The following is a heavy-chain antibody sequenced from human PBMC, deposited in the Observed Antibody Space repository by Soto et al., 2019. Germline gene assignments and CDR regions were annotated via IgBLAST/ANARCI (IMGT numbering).Heavy chain of an antibody. D-gene: IGHD2-15*01. J-gene: IGHJ4*02. CDR3: ARNRDGYCSGGSCYRFDY. CDR1: GGTFSSYA. V-gene: IGHV1-69*13. Sequence: ASVKVSCKASGGTFSSYAISWVRQAPGQGLEWMGGIIPIFGTANYAQKFQGRVTITADESTSTAYMELSSLRSEDTAVYYCARNRDGYCSGGSCYRFDYWGQGTLVTVSS. CDR2: IIPIFGTA.